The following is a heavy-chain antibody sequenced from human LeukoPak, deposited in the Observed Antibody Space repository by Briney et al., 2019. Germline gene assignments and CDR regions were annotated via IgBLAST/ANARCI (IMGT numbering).Heavy chain of an antibody. CDR2: INPNSGGT. CDR3: ASGVYYDSSGYSIDAFDI. D-gene: IGHD3-22*01. Sequence: GASVKVSCKASGYTFTSYDINWVRQAPGQGLEWMGWINPNSGGTNYAQKFQGRVTMTRDTSISTAYMELSRLRSDDAAVYYCASGVYYDSSGYSIDAFDIWGQGTMVTVSS. J-gene: IGHJ3*02. CDR1: GYTFTSYD. V-gene: IGHV1-2*02.